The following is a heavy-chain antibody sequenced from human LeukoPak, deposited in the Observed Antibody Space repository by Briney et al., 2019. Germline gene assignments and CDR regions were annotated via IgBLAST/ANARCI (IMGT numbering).Heavy chain of an antibody. CDR2: INHSGST. D-gene: IGHD3-10*01. V-gene: IGHV4-34*01. J-gene: IGHJ6*02. Sequence: SETLSLTCAVYGGSFSGYYWSWIRQPPGKGLEWIGEINHSGSTNYNPSLKSRVTISVDTSKNQFSLKLSSVTAADTAVYYCARDYEWFGEFLQDYYYYGMDVWGQGTTVTVSS. CDR1: GGSFSGYY. CDR3: ARDYEWFGEFLQDYYYYGMDV.